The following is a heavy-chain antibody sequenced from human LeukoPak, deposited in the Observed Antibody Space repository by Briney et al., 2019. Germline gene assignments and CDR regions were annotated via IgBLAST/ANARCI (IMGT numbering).Heavy chain of an antibody. Sequence: GRSLRLSCAASGFTFDDYAMHWVRQAPGKGLEWVSGISWNSGSIGYADSGKGRFTISRDNAKNSLYLQMNSLRAEDTALYYCAKDRLKLGGSHRPAFDYWGQGTLVTVSS. CDR1: GFTFDDYA. V-gene: IGHV3-9*01. CDR3: AKDRLKLGGSHRPAFDY. D-gene: IGHD1-26*01. J-gene: IGHJ4*02. CDR2: ISWNSGSI.